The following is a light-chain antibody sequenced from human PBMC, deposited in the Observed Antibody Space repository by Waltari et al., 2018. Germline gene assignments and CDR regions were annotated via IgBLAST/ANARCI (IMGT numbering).Light chain of an antibody. V-gene: IGKV3-15*01. Sequence: EIVMTQSPATLSVSPGERATLSCRASQSVSSNLAWYQQKPGQAPRLLIYGASTRATGIPARFSVSGSGTEFTLTISSLQSEDFAVYYCQQYNNWPRALTFGGGTKVEIK. CDR2: GAS. J-gene: IGKJ4*01. CDR1: QSVSSN. CDR3: QQYNNWPRALT.